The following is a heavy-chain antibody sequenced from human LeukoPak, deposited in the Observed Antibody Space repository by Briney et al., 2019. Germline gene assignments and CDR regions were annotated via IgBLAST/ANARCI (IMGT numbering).Heavy chain of an antibody. CDR1: GGSISLSYYY. J-gene: IGHJ5*02. D-gene: IGHD4-17*01. V-gene: IGHV4-39*07. CDR3: ARSADYGVYNWFDP. CDR2: VYYSGTT. Sequence: SEPLSLTCSVSGGSISLSYYYWGWIRQPPGQALEWIGSVYYSGTTSYNPSLKSRVTISVDMSKNHFSLRLSSVTAADTAMYYCARSADYGVYNWFDPWGPGTLVTVSS.